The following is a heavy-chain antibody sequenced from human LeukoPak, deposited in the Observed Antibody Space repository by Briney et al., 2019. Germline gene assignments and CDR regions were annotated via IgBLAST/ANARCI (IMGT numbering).Heavy chain of an antibody. V-gene: IGHV4-39*01. CDR1: GGSISSSSYY. J-gene: IGHJ4*02. Sequence: SETLSLTCTVSGGSISSSSYYWGWIRQPPGKGLEWIGSIYYSGSTYYNPSLKSRVTISVDTSKNQFSLKLSSVTAADTPVYYCARTGYSSSWYVPLFDYWGQGTLVTVSS. CDR2: IYYSGST. D-gene: IGHD6-13*01. CDR3: ARTGYSSSWYVPLFDY.